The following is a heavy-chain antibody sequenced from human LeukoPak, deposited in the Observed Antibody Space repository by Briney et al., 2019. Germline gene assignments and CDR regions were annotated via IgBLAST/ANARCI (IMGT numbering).Heavy chain of an antibody. CDR2: IYYSGST. D-gene: IGHD3-10*01. Sequence: SETLSLTCTVSGGSISSYYWSWIRQPPGKGLEWIGYIYYSGSTNYNPSLKSRVTISVDTSKNQFSLKLSSVTAADTAVYYCATGSYGSGSKTFDYWGQGTLVTVSS. CDR1: GGSISSYY. J-gene: IGHJ4*02. CDR3: ATGSYGSGSKTFDY. V-gene: IGHV4-59*01.